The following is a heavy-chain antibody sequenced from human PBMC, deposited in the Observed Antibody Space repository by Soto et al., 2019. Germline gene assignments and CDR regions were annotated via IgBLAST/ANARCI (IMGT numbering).Heavy chain of an antibody. CDR1: GFTFSSHD. D-gene: IGHD4-17*01. J-gene: IGHJ4*02. V-gene: IGHV3-23*01. CDR3: VNGTVTTSIFDY. Sequence: EVQLLESGGGLVQPGGSLRLSCAASGFTFSSHDMSWVRQAPGKGLEWISLIRGSADFTEDAGSVKGRFTISRYNSKNTLSLQMNNLRADDTAVYYCVNGTVTTSIFDYWGQGTLVTVSS. CDR2: IRGSADFT.